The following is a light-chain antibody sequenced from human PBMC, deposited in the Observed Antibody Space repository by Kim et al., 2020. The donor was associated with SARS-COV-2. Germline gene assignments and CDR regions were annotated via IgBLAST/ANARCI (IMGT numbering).Light chain of an antibody. CDR3: QHYGRFPYT. J-gene: IGKJ2*01. Sequence: SASVRDWVTVSCRASERVGTWLACCQQNPGRAPRLLIYLASTLENGVPSRFSGTGSGTEFSLSITSLQPDDFATYYCQHYGRFPYTFGQGTKLEI. CDR2: LAS. CDR1: ERVGTW. V-gene: IGKV1-5*03.